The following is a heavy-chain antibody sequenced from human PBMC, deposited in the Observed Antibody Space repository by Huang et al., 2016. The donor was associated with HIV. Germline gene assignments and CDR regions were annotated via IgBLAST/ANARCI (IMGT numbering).Heavy chain of an antibody. D-gene: IGHD2-15*01. CDR3: AKHAYRYCSSASCYGDF. CDR1: GFNLSTHG. J-gene: IGHJ4*02. V-gene: IGHV3-30*18. CDR2: ILYDRSER. Sequence: QVQLVESGGGVVQPGRSLRLSCAASGFNLSTHGMHWVRQAPGKGLEWVGNILYDRSERNDAGSVKGRFTISRDNSKSTLYLQMSNMRPEDTAVYYCAKHAYRYCSSASCYGDFWGQGTLVTVSS.